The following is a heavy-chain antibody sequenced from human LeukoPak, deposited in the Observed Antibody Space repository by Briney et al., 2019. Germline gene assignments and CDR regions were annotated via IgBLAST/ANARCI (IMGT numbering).Heavy chain of an antibody. J-gene: IGHJ4*02. CDR2: ISSSGSTI. V-gene: IGHV3-48*04. D-gene: IGHD6-19*01. CDR3: ARAVAGLRHFDY. Sequence: GGSLRLSCAASGFTFSSYGMHWVRQAPGKGLEWVSYISSSGSTIYYADSVKGRFTISRDNAKNSLYLQMNSLRAEDTAVYYCARAVAGLRHFDYWGQGTLVTVSS. CDR1: GFTFSSYG.